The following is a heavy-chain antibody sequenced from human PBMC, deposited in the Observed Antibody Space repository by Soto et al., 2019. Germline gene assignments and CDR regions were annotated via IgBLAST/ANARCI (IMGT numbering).Heavy chain of an antibody. CDR3: ASGGEGSIAVAG. CDR1: GGSISGSSYY. D-gene: IGHD6-19*01. CDR2: IYYTGRT. V-gene: IGHV4-39*01. Sequence: QLQLQESGPGLVKPSETLSLTCTVSGGSISGSSYYWGWIRQPPGKGLEWIGAIYYTGRTYYKPSLKSRVTIAVDTSKTQFSLKRNSVSAADTAVYYCASGGEGSIAVAGWGQGTLVTVSS. J-gene: IGHJ4*02.